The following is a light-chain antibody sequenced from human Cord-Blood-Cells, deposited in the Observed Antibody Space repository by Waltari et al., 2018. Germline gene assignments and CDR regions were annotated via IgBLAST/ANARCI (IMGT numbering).Light chain of an antibody. Sequence: QSALTQPAPVSGSPGQSLTIPCPGTTSDGGTSNLVSCYQQHPGKAPKLMIYEGSKRPSGVSNRFSGSKSGNTASLTISGLQAEDEADYYCCSYAGSSTYVVFGGGTKLTVL. CDR2: EGS. CDR1: TSDGGTSNL. CDR3: CSYAGSSTYVV. V-gene: IGLV2-23*01. J-gene: IGLJ2*01.